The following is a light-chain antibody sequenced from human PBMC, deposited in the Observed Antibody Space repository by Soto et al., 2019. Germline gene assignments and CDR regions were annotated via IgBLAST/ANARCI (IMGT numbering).Light chain of an antibody. V-gene: IGLV2-14*01. CDR2: DVS. CDR3: RSYTSSSTYV. CDR1: SSDVGGYHY. J-gene: IGLJ1*01. Sequence: QSVLTQPASVSGSPGQSITISCTGTSSDVGGYHYVSWYQQQPGKAPKLMIYDVSNRPSGVSNRFSGSKSGNTASLTISGLQAEDEADYYCRSYTSSSTYVFGTGTKVTVL.